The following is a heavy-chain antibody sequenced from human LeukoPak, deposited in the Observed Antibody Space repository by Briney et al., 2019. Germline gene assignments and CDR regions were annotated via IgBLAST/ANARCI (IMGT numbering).Heavy chain of an antibody. CDR1: GFTFSSYG. Sequence: GGSLRLSCAASGFTFSSYGMHWVRQAPGKGLEWVAVIWYDGSNKYCADSVKGRFTISRDNSKNTLYLQMNSLRAEDTAVYYCARSIAATPYYFDYWGQGTLVTVSS. J-gene: IGHJ4*02. CDR2: IWYDGSNK. CDR3: ARSIAATPYYFDY. V-gene: IGHV3-33*01. D-gene: IGHD6-13*01.